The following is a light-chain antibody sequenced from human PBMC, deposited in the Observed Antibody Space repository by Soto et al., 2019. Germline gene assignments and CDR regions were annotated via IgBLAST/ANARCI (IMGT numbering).Light chain of an antibody. V-gene: IGKV1-33*01. CDR3: QLYNNLHLT. CDR1: QHIGNF. Sequence: IQMTQSPSSLSASVGDRVTITCQASQHIGNFLNWYQQEPGKTPELLIYDASNLEAGVPSRFSGSGSGSDFTFTISSLQPEDTATYYCQLYNNLHLTFGGGTKVDIK. CDR2: DAS. J-gene: IGKJ4*01.